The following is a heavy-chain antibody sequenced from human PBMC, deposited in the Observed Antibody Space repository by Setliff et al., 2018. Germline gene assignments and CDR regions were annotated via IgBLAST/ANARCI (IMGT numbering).Heavy chain of an antibody. V-gene: IGHV4-59*01. Sequence: SETLSLTCSVSGGSISPYFWSWIRQPPGKGLEWIGYIYHNGNTNFNPSLKTRVTMSVDTSKNQFALNLTSVTAADTAVYYCVRDRTAYSYGLDVWGQGITVTSP. CDR3: VRDRTAYSYGLDV. CDR1: GGSISPYF. D-gene: IGHD5-18*01. CDR2: IYHNGNT. J-gene: IGHJ6*02.